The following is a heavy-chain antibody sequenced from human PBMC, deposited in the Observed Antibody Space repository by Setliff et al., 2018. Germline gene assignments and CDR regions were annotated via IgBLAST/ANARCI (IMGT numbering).Heavy chain of an antibody. CDR1: GGTFSDYY. D-gene: IGHD6-6*01. Sequence: SETLSLTCAAYGGTFSDYYWTWIRQPPGKGLEWVGEINHRGSTPYNPSLKSRVTISVDTSKDQFSLKVISMTAADTAVYYCARGRNIAARLLDSWGQGTLVTVSS. CDR3: ARGRNIAARLLDS. V-gene: IGHV4-34*01. J-gene: IGHJ4*02. CDR2: INHRGST.